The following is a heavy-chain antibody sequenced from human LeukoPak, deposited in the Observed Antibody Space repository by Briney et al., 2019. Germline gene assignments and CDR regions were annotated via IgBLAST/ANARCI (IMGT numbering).Heavy chain of an antibody. D-gene: IGHD4-17*01. V-gene: IGHV3-9*01. CDR1: GFTFDDYA. CDR2: ISWNSGSI. Sequence: PGRSLRLSCAASGFTFDDYAMHWVRQAPGKGLEWVSGISWNSGSIGYADSVKGRFTISRDNAKNSLYLQMNSLRAEDTALYYCAKDISSGTVTDDAFDIWGQGTMVTVSS. CDR3: AKDISSGTVTDDAFDI. J-gene: IGHJ3*02.